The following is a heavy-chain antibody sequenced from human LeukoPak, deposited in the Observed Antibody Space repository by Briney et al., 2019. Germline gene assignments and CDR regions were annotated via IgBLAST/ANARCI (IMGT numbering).Heavy chain of an antibody. CDR2: IYYSGST. D-gene: IGHD5-18*01. V-gene: IGHV4-59*01. Sequence: PGGSLRLSCAASGFTFSSYSMNWIRQPPGKGLEWIGHIYYSGSTNYNPSLKSRVTISIDTSKNQFSLRLSSVTAADTAVYYCARGAAGYSYGWGQGTLVTVSS. J-gene: IGHJ4*02. CDR3: ARGAAGYSYG. CDR1: GFTFSSYS.